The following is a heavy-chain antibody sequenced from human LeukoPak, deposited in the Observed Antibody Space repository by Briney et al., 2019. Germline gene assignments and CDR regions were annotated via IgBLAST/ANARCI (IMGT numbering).Heavy chain of an antibody. V-gene: IGHV1-8*01. Sequence: ASVKVSCKASGYTFTSYDINWVRQATGQGLEWMGWMNPNSGNTGYAQKFQGRVTMTRNTSISTAYVELSSLRSEDTAVYYCAREGYSSGWYHLSSPWGQGTLVTVSS. J-gene: IGHJ5*02. CDR3: AREGYSSGWYHLSSP. D-gene: IGHD6-19*01. CDR2: MNPNSGNT. CDR1: GYTFTSYD.